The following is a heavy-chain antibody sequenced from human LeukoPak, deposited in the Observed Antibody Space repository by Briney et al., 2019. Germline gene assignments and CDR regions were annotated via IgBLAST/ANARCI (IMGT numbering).Heavy chain of an antibody. Sequence: ASVNVSCKASGYTFTSYDINWVRQATGKELEWMGRIYSNSGNKGYAHKLQGRVTMTRNTSISTAYMELSSLRSEDTAVYYCARGPTVTSSTSWFDPWGRGTLVTVSS. CDR1: GYTFTSYD. D-gene: IGHD4-17*01. CDR2: IYSNSGNK. CDR3: ARGPTVTSSTSWFDP. J-gene: IGHJ5*02. V-gene: IGHV1-8*01.